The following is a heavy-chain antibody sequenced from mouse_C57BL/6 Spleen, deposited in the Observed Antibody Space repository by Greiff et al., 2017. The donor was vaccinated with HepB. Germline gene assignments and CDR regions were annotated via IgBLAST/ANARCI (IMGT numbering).Heavy chain of an antibody. V-gene: IGHV1-53*01. CDR1: GYTFTSYW. Sequence: QVQLQQPGTELVKPGASVKLSCKASGYTFTSYWMHWVKQRPGQGLEWIGNINPSNGGTNYNEKFKSKATLTVDKSSSTAYMLLSSLTSEDSAVYYCAREGTVVAPCYDYWGQGTSVTVSS. CDR2: INPSNGGT. D-gene: IGHD1-1*01. CDR3: AREGTVVAPCYDY. J-gene: IGHJ4*01.